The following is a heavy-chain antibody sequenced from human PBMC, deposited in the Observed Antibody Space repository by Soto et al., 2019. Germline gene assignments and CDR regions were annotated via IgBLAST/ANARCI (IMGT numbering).Heavy chain of an antibody. CDR1: GYTFSSYE. Sequence: ASVKVSCKASGYTFSSYEINWVRQATGQGLEWMGWMNPNSGYTGYAQKFQGRVTMTMNSSISTAYVDLSNLRSEDTAVYYCARGAAAGPFNWFDTWGQGTLVTVSS. D-gene: IGHD6-13*01. CDR3: ARGAAAGPFNWFDT. V-gene: IGHV1-8*01. CDR2: MNPNSGYT. J-gene: IGHJ5*02.